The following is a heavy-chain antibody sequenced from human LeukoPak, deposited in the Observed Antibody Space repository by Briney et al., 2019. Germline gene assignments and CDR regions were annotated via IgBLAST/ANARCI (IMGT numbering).Heavy chain of an antibody. J-gene: IGHJ4*02. CDR1: GFTFSSYG. CDR3: AKGSRGSRPYYFDF. Sequence: GGSLRLSCAASGFTFSSYGMHWVRQAPGKGLEWVAFIRYDGSNKYYADSVKGRFTISRDNSKNTLILQMNSLRVEDSAVYYCAKGSRGSRPYYFDFWGQGTLVTVSS. CDR2: IRYDGSNK. D-gene: IGHD3-10*01. V-gene: IGHV3-30*02.